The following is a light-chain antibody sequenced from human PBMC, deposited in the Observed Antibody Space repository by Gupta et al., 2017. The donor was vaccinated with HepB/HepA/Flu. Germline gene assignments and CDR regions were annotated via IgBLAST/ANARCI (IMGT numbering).Light chain of an antibody. CDR3: CSYVATNTGV. V-gene: IGLV2-14*03. CDR1: SYDVGAYNF. J-gene: IGLJ3*02. CDR2: DVT. Sequence: QSALAQPASVSRSPGQTITISCTGSSYDVGAYNFVSWYQQHPGKAPRLIIYDVTNRPSGVSNRFSGSKSGNTASLTISGLQAEDEADYYCCSYVATNTGVFGGGTKLTV.